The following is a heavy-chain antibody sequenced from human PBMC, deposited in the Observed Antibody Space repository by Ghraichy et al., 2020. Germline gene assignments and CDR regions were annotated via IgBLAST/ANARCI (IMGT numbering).Heavy chain of an antibody. Sequence: SQTLSLICAISGDSVSSNSAAWNWIRQSPSRGLEWLGRTYYRSKWYNDYAVSVKSRITINPDTSKNQFSLQLNSVTPEDTAVYYCARGDYYDSSGYLGYNWFDPWGQGTLVTVSS. CDR2: TYYRSKWYN. J-gene: IGHJ5*02. D-gene: IGHD3-22*01. CDR1: GDSVSSNSAA. CDR3: ARGDYYDSSGYLGYNWFDP. V-gene: IGHV6-1*01.